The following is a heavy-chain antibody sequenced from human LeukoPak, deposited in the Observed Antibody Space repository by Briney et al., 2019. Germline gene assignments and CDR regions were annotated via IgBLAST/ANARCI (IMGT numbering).Heavy chain of an antibody. D-gene: IGHD2-15*01. CDR2: IYHSGST. CDR1: GGSISSGGYS. V-gene: IGHV4-30-2*01. J-gene: IGHJ6*02. CDR3: ASKKGYCSGGSCYSEYYYYYGMDV. Sequence: PSETLSLTCAVSGGSISSGGYSWSWIRQPPGKGLEWIGYIYHSGSTYYNPSLKSRVTILVDRSKNQFSLKLSSVTAADTAVYYCASKKGYCSGGSCYSEYYYYYGMDVWGQGTTVTVSS.